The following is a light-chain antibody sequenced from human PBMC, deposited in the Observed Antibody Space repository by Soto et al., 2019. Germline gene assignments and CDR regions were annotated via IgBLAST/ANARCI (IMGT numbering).Light chain of an antibody. CDR3: QQYDNWPLT. V-gene: IGKV3-15*01. J-gene: IGKJ4*01. CDR1: QSVSSN. Sequence: EIVMTQSPDTLSVSPGERATLSCRASQSVSSNLAWYQQKSGQTPRLLIYGASTRATDIPARFSGSGSGTEFTLTISSLQSEDFAVYCCQQYDNWPLTFGGGTKVEIK. CDR2: GAS.